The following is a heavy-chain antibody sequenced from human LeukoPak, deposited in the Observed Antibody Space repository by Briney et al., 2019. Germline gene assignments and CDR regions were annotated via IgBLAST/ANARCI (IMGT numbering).Heavy chain of an antibody. J-gene: IGHJ4*02. V-gene: IGHV3-23*01. CDR2: ISDSGGST. D-gene: IGHD5-18*01. CDR3: AGSRGYSYGYGPRLDYFDY. Sequence: TGGSLRLSCAASGFTFSNYAMSWVRQAPGKGLEWLSTISDSGGSTYYADSVKGRFTISRDNSKNTLYLQMSSLRAEATAVYYCAGSRGYSYGYGPRLDYFDYWGQGTLVNVSS. CDR1: GFTFSNYA.